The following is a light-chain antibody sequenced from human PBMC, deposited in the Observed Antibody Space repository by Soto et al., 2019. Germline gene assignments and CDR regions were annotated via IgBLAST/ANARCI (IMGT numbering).Light chain of an antibody. CDR2: GAS. J-gene: IGKJ1*01. CDR1: QSVSDN. Sequence: EIVLTQSPATLSVSPGERVTLSCRASQSVSDNLAWYQQKPGQAPRLLIYGASIRATDIPARFSGSGSGTEFTLTISRMEPEDFATYYCQQYYSYPVTFGQGTKVDIK. V-gene: IGKV3D-15*01. CDR3: QQYYSYPVT.